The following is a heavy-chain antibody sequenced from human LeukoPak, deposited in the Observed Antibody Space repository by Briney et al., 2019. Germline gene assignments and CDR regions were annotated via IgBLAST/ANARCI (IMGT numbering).Heavy chain of an antibody. CDR1: GGSITSYY. CDR3: ARRGAYYDILTGYRRNDAFDI. CDR2: IYYSGST. Sequence: SETLSLTCTVSGGSITSYYWGWIRQPPGKGLEWIGSIYYSGSTNYNPSLKSRVTISVDTSKNQFSLKVRSVTAADTAVYYCARRGAYYDILTGYRRNDAFDIWGQGTMVTVSS. D-gene: IGHD3-9*01. V-gene: IGHV4-39*07. J-gene: IGHJ3*02.